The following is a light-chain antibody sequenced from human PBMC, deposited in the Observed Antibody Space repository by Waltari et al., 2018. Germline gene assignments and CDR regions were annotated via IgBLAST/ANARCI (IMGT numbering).Light chain of an antibody. CDR2: IHN. CDR3: AAWDDSLNAWV. CDR1: TYNIGSST. Sequence: QSVLTQPTSASGAPGQSVTISCSGSTYNIGSSTVNWYQQLPGTAPKLLISIHNERPSGVPDRFSGSTSGTSASLAISGLQSEDEADYYCAAWDDSLNAWVFGGGTKLTVL. V-gene: IGLV1-44*01. J-gene: IGLJ3*02.